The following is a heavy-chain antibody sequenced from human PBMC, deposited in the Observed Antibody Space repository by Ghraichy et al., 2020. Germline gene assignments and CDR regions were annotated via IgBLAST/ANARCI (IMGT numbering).Heavy chain of an antibody. CDR1: GYTFTGYP. CDR3: ARGYRYGLDY. CDR2: MNPDSGGT. V-gene: IGHV1-2*06. D-gene: IGHD5-18*01. Sequence: ASVKVSCKASGYTFTGYPIYWLRQAPGQGLECMGRMNPDSGGTNYAQKFQGRLTMTRDTSISTAYMELSSLRSDDTAVYYCARGYRYGLDYWGQVTLVTVYS. J-gene: IGHJ4*02.